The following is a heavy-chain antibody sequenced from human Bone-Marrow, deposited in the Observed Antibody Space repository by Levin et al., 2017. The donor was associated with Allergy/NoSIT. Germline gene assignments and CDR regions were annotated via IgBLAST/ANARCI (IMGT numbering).Heavy chain of an antibody. J-gene: IGHJ4*02. CDR2: INTEGGDI. D-gene: IGHD1-26*01. CDR3: TRNLGHYRLDS. CDR1: FFPFLRPW. Sequence: LSFSFSFFPFLRPWLTWVRQAPGKGLEWVANINTEGGDIAYMDSVKGRFTISRDNAKNSLYLQMSTLRVEDTATYYCTRNLGHYRLDSWGQGTLVTVSS. V-gene: IGHV3-7*01.